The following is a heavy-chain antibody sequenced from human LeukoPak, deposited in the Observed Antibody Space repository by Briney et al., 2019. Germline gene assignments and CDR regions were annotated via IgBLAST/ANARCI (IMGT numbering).Heavy chain of an antibody. CDR1: GYTFTSYD. Sequence: GASVKVSCKASGYTFTSYDINWVRQATGQGLEWMGWMNPNGGNTGYAQKFQGRVTMTRNTSISTAYMELSSLRSEDTAVYYCARRGPRIKLLWFGELRFWFDPWGQGTLVTVSS. V-gene: IGHV1-8*01. CDR2: MNPNGGNT. J-gene: IGHJ5*02. D-gene: IGHD3-10*01. CDR3: ARRGPRIKLLWFGELRFWFDP.